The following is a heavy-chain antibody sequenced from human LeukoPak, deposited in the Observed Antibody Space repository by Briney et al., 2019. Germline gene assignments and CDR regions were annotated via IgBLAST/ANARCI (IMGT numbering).Heavy chain of an antibody. CDR3: AKSSRWGYFDY. J-gene: IGHJ4*02. CDR2: ISGSGGST. Sequence: GGSLRLSCAASGFPFSSYAMGWVRQAPGKGLEWVSAISGSGGSTYYADSVKGRFTISRDNSKNTLYLQMNSLRAEDTAVYYCAKSSRWGYFDYWGQGTLVTVSS. CDR1: GFPFSSYA. D-gene: IGHD3-16*01. V-gene: IGHV3-23*01.